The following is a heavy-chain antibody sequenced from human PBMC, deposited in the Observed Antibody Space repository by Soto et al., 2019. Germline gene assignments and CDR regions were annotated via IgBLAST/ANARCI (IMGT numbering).Heavy chain of an antibody. CDR3: ARVSLGVHIDY. CDR1: GYTFTSYL. V-gene: IGHV1-3*01. Sequence: ASVKVSCKASGYTFTSYLIHWVRQAPGQRLEWMGWINAGNGNTKHSQKFQGRVTITRDTSASTAYMDLSSLRSEDTAVYYCARVSLGVHIDYWGQGTLVTVSS. CDR2: INAGNGNT. D-gene: IGHD1-1*01. J-gene: IGHJ4*02.